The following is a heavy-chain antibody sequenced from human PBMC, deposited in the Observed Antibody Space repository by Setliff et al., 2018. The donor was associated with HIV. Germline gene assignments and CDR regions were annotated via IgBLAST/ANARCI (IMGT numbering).Heavy chain of an antibody. CDR3: AKDPQQWLATGEYYFDY. CDR1: GFIFSTYG. D-gene: IGHD6-19*01. CDR2: IRYDGSSK. J-gene: IGHJ4*02. Sequence: RLSCAASGFIFSTYGMHWVRQAPGKGLEWVAFIRYDGSSKYYADSVKGRFTISRDQSKNTLYLQMTRLRTEETSMYYCAKDPQQWLATGEYYFDYWGQGTLVTVSS. V-gene: IGHV3-30*02.